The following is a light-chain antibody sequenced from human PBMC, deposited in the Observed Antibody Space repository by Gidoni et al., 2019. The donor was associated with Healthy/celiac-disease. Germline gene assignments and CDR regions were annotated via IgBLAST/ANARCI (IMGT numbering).Light chain of an antibody. CDR2: AAS. Sequence: AIRPTQSPSSFSASTGDRVTITCRASQGISSYLAWYQQKPGKAPKLLIYAASTLQSGVPSRFSGSGSGTDFTLTISCLQSEDFATYYCQQYYSYLTFGGGTKVEIK. CDR3: QQYYSYLT. V-gene: IGKV1-8*01. J-gene: IGKJ4*01. CDR1: QGISSY.